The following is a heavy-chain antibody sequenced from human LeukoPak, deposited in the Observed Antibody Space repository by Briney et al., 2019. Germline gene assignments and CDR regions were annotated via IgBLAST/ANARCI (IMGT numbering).Heavy chain of an antibody. D-gene: IGHD2-2*03. CDR3: ARHGYCSSTSCYSRGYGYYYYYVDV. Sequence: SVKVSCKASGGTFSSYAISWVRQAPGQGLEWMGGIIPIFGTANYAQKFQGRVTITTDESTSTAYMELSSLRSEDTAVYYCARHGYCSSTSCYSRGYGYYYYYVDVWGKGTTVTVSS. CDR2: IIPIFGTA. J-gene: IGHJ6*03. CDR1: GGTFSSYA. V-gene: IGHV1-69*05.